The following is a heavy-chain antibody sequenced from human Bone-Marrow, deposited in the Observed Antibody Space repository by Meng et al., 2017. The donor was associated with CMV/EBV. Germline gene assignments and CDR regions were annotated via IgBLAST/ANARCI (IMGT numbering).Heavy chain of an antibody. V-gene: IGHV1-18*01. CDR2: ISAYNGNT. Sequence: ASVKVSCKASGYTFTSYGISWVRQAPGQGLEWMGWISAYNGNTNYAQKLQGRVTMTTDTSTSTAYMELRSLRSDDTAVYYCARGYCSSTSCPPYYFDYWGQGTLVTAPQ. D-gene: IGHD2-2*01. J-gene: IGHJ4*02. CDR1: GYTFTSYG. CDR3: ARGYCSSTSCPPYYFDY.